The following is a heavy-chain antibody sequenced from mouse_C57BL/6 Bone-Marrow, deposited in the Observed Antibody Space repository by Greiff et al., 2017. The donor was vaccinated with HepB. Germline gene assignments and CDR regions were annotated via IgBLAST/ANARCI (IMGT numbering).Heavy chain of an antibody. CDR2: ISDGGSYT. D-gene: IGHD2-1*01. V-gene: IGHV5-4*01. CDR1: GFTFSSYA. Sequence: EVQLQESGGGLVKPGGSLKLSCAASGFTFSSYAMSWVRQTPEKRLEWVATISDGGSYTYYPDNVKGRFTISRDNAKNNLYLQMSHLKSEDTAMYYCARDLLEFTYWGQGTLVTVSA. J-gene: IGHJ3*01. CDR3: ARDLLEFTY.